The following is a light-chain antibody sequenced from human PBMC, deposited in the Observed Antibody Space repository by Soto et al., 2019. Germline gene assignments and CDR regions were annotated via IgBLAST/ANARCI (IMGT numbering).Light chain of an antibody. CDR2: GAS. Sequence: EVVRTQSPATLSVSPGERATGACRTSQSVSNNLSCYQQKPGQAPRLLIYGASTRATGIPDRFSGSGSGTDFTLTLSRLEPEDSALYYCQQYHTSPLTFGQGTKVDI. J-gene: IGKJ1*01. CDR3: QQYHTSPLT. CDR1: QSVSNN. V-gene: IGKV3-15*01.